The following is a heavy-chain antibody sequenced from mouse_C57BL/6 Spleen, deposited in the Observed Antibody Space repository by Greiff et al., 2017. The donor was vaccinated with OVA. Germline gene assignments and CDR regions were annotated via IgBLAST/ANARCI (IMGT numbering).Heavy chain of an antibody. CDR1: GYSFTGYY. V-gene: IGHV1-42*01. CDR2: INPSTGGT. Sequence: VQLQQSGPELVKPGASVKISCKASGYSFTGYYMNWVKQSPEKSLEWIGEINPSTGGTTYNQKFKAKATLTVDKSYSTAYMQLESLTSEDSAVYYCARAGGSRDFDYWGQGTTLTVSS. CDR3: ARAGGSRDFDY. D-gene: IGHD1-1*01. J-gene: IGHJ2*01.